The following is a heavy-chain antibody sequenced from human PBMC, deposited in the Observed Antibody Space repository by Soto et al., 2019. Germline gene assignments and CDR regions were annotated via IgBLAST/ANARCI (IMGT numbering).Heavy chain of an antibody. V-gene: IGHV3-33*01. J-gene: IGHJ6*02. CDR2: IWYDGSNK. Sequence: GGSLRLSCAASGFTFSSYGMHWVRQAPGKGLEWVAVIWYDGSNKYYADSVKGRFTISRDNSKNTLYLQMNSLRAEDTAVYYCARDTGAGDYYYYGMDVWGQGTVVTVSS. CDR1: GFTFSSYG. D-gene: IGHD3-10*01. CDR3: ARDTGAGDYYYYGMDV.